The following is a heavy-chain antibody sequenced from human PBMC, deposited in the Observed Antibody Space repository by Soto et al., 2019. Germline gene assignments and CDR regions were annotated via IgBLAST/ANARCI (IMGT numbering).Heavy chain of an antibody. D-gene: IGHD2-21*02. J-gene: IGHJ6*02. CDR3: VHSRCGGDCLQSYPSHYYYGTDV. CDR1: GFSLSTSGVG. Sequence: QITLKESGRTLVKPTQTLTLTCTFSGFSLSTSGVGVGWIRQPPGKALEWLALIYWDNDKRYSPSLQSRLTITKDTSTNQVVLTMINMDPVDTATYYCVHSRCGGDCLQSYPSHYYYGTDVWGQGTTVTVSS. V-gene: IGHV2-5*02. CDR2: IYWDNDK.